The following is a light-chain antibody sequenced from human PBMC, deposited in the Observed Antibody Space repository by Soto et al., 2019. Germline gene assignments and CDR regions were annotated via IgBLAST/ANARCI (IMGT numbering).Light chain of an antibody. CDR2: EVN. Sequence: QSARTQPASVSGSPGQSITISCTGTSSDIGDYDYVSWYQQHPGKAPKLMISEVNNRPSGISSRFSGSKSGNTASLSISGLQSADEADYYCSSYTSSSTVVFGGGTKVTVL. J-gene: IGLJ2*01. CDR1: SSDIGDYDY. CDR3: SSYTSSSTVV. V-gene: IGLV2-14*01.